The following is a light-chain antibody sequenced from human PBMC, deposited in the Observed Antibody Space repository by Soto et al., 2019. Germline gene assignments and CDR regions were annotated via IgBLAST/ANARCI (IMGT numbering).Light chain of an antibody. CDR3: AAWDDSLNGWV. J-gene: IGLJ3*02. V-gene: IGLV1-44*01. CDR2: SDN. Sequence: QAVVTQPPSASGTPGQRVTISCSGSSSNIGSNSVNWYHQVAGTAPKLLIHSDNQRPSGVPDRFSGSKSGTSASLAISGLQSEDEADYYCAAWDDSLNGWVFGGGTKVTVL. CDR1: SSNIGSNS.